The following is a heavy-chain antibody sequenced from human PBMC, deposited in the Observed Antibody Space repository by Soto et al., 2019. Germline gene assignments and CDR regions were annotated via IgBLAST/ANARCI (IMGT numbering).Heavy chain of an antibody. D-gene: IGHD5-18*01. J-gene: IGHJ4*02. CDR2: IIPIFGTP. V-gene: IGHV1-69*12. CDR1: GGTFSSYA. Sequence: QVQLVQSGAEVKKPGSSVKVSCKASGGTFSSYAISWVRQAPGQGLEWMGGIIPIFGTPNYAQKFQGRVTITADESTSTTYMELSNLRSEDPAVYYCASIPTPIQLWLGYWGQGTLVTVSS. CDR3: ASIPTPIQLWLGY.